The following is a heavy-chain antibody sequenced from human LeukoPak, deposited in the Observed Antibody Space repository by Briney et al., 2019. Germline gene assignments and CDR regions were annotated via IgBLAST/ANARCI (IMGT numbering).Heavy chain of an antibody. V-gene: IGHV3-30-3*01. J-gene: IGHJ4*02. CDR3: AKAGQWLVPLGYFDY. CDR2: ISYDGGNK. Sequence: GGSLRLSCAASGFTFSSYVMHWVRQAPGKGREWVAVISYDGGNKYYAGSVKGRFTITRDNSKNTLYLQMNSLRAEDTAVYYCAKAGQWLVPLGYFDYWGQGTLVTVSS. D-gene: IGHD6-19*01. CDR1: GFTFSSYV.